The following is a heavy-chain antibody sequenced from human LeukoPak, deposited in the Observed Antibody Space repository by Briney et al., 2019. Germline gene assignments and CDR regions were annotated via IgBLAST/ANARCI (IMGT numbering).Heavy chain of an antibody. CDR1: GYSFTSYW. CDR2: IYPGDSDT. CDR3: ARLMVDSYDSSGSGYNWFDP. Sequence: GESLKISCKGSGYSFTSYWIGWVRQMPGKGLEWMGIIYPGDSDTRYSPSFQGQVTISADKSISTAYLQWSSLKASDTAMYYCARLMVDSYDSSGSGYNWFDPWGQGTLVTVSS. V-gene: IGHV5-51*01. D-gene: IGHD3-22*01. J-gene: IGHJ5*02.